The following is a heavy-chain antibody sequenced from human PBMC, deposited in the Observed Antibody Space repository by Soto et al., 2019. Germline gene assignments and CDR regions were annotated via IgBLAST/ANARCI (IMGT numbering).Heavy chain of an antibody. CDR1: GFTFSSYG. V-gene: IGHV3-30*18. CDR2: ISYDGSNK. J-gene: IGHJ4*02. D-gene: IGHD7-27*01. Sequence: QVQLVESGGGVVQPGRSLRLSCAASGFTFSSYGMHWVRQAPGKGLEWVAVISYDGSNKYYADSVKGRFTISRDNSKNTLYLQMNSLRAEDTAVYYCAKETLGGGRLGNQPFDYWGQGTLVTVSS. CDR3: AKETLGGGRLGNQPFDY.